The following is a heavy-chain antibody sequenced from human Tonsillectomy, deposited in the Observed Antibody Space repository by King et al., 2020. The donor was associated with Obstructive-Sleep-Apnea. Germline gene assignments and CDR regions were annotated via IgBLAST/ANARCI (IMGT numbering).Heavy chain of an antibody. CDR3: AKDFGGCGGGCVAFDY. J-gene: IGHJ4*02. Sequence: QLVQSGGGLVQPGGSLRLSCAASGFGFSSYAINWVRQAPGKGLEWVSRVRSGSGGTYHAGSVKGRFTITRDKSKNTVFLQLNSLRVEDTAVYYCAKDFGGCGGGCVAFDYWGQGTLVTVPS. D-gene: IGHD2-21*02. CDR1: GFGFSSYA. V-gene: IGHV3-23*04. CDR2: VRSGSGGT.